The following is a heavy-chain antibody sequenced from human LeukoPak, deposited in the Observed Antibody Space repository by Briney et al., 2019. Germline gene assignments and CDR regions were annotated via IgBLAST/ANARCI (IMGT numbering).Heavy chain of an antibody. CDR1: GYIFTSYV. Sequence: ASVKVSCKSSGYIFTSYVINWVRQAPGQGLEWMGWINTNTGTPTYAQGFTGRFVFSSDTSVRTAHLEIGSLQADDTAVYYCARGASSFGTLDYWGPGTLVTVSS. D-gene: IGHD3-3*01. J-gene: IGHJ4*02. CDR2: INTNTGTP. V-gene: IGHV7-4-1*01. CDR3: ARGASSFGTLDY.